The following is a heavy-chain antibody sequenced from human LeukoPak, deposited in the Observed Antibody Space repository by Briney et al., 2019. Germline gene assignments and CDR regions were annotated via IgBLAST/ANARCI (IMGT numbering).Heavy chain of an antibody. V-gene: IGHV4-59*08. J-gene: IGHJ4*02. CDR2: IYYSGST. Sequence: SETLSLTCSVSGASISGYYWSWIRQPPGKRLEWIGFIYYSGSTGYNPSLKSRVTISIDTSNNQFSLNLNSVTAADTAVYYCAGHHPRNTVDFWGQGTLVTVSS. CDR1: GASISGYY. D-gene: IGHD2/OR15-2a*01. CDR3: AGHHPRNTVDF.